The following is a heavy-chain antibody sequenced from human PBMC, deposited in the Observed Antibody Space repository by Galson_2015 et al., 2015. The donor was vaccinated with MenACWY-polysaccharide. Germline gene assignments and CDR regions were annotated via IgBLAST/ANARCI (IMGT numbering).Heavy chain of an antibody. D-gene: IGHD3-22*01. J-gene: IGHJ4*02. CDR3: ARADDSSGYPPDY. CDR2: IYYSRST. Sequence: IYYSRSTYYNPSLKSRVTISVDTSKNQFSLKLSSVTAADTAVYYCARADDSSGYPPDYWGQGTLVTVSS. V-gene: IGHV4-30-4*01.